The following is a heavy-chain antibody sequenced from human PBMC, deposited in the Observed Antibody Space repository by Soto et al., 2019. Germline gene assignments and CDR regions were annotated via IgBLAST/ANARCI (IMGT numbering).Heavy chain of an antibody. CDR3: ARGLTTLPRYYYYYYMDV. V-gene: IGHV4-34*01. CDR1: GGSFSGYY. CDR2: INHSGST. Sequence: SETLSLTCAVYGGSFSGYYWSWIRQPPGKGLEWIGEINHSGSTNYNPSLKSRVTKSVDTSKNQFSLKLSSVTAADTAVYYCARGLTTLPRYYYYYYMDVWGKGTTVTVSS. D-gene: IGHD4-4*01. J-gene: IGHJ6*03.